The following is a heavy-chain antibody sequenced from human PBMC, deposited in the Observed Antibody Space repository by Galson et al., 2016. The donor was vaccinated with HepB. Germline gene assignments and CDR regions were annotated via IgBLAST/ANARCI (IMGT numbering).Heavy chain of an antibody. CDR1: GFTFSRYD. D-gene: IGHD3-3*01. Sequence: SLRLSCAASGFTFSRYDMHWVRQGIGKGPEWVSGIGTAADTHYPGSVKGRFTISRENARNSLYLHMNSLTAGDTAVYYCARAGLRAGFSFFDFWGQGVLVTVSS. CDR2: IGTAADT. V-gene: IGHV3-13*01. CDR3: ARAGLRAGFSFFDF. J-gene: IGHJ4*02.